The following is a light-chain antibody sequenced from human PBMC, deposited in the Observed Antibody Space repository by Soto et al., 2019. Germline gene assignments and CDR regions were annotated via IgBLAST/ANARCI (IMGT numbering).Light chain of an antibody. CDR3: QAWDTTNVV. V-gene: IGLV3-1*01. J-gene: IGLJ2*01. Sequence: ELTQPSSVSVSPGQTASITCSGDKLGDKYACWYQQRPGQSPVLVIYQNNKRPSGIPERFSGSNSGSTATLTISGTQPMDEADYYCQAWDTTNVVFGGGTKLTVL. CDR1: KLGDKY. CDR2: QNN.